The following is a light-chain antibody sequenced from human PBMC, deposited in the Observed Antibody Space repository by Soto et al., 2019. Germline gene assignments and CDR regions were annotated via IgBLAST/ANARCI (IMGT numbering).Light chain of an antibody. J-gene: IGLJ1*01. CDR3: SSYTALAHV. V-gene: IGLV2-14*01. Sequence: QSVLTQPASVSGSPGQAITISCTATSSDILNFNFVSWYQQHPGRAPKLILYEVSSRPSGVSNRFSGSKSGNAASLTISGLQADDEADYYCSSYTALAHVFGGGTKVTAL. CDR1: SSDILNFNF. CDR2: EVS.